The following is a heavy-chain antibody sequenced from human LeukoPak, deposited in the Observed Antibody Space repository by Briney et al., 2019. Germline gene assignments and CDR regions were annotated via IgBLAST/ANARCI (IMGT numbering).Heavy chain of an antibody. CDR1: GYSFIGYY. Sequence: ASVKVSCKASGYSFIGYYIHWVRQAPGQGLEWMGWINPNSGGADYAQKFQGRVTMTRDTSISTVYMELTRLRSDDTAMYYCAKSTNWGSISDGFDIWGQGTMVTVAS. CDR3: AKSTNWGSISDGFDI. CDR2: INPNSGGA. J-gene: IGHJ3*02. V-gene: IGHV1-2*02. D-gene: IGHD7-27*01.